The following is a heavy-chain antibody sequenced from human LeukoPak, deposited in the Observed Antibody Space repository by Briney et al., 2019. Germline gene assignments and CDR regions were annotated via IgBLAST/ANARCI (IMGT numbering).Heavy chain of an antibody. CDR2: THPSSGGT. D-gene: IGHD3-10*01. J-gene: IGHJ4*02. CDR1: GYTFTNFY. CDR3: ARMTHGSGASYSHFDY. Sequence: ASVKISCKASGYTFTNFYMHWVRQAPGQGLEWMGWTHPSSGGTRYEERFHGRVTMTRDMSTSTAYIELSSLTSDDTAVYYCARMTHGSGASYSHFDYWSQGTLVTVSS. V-gene: IGHV1-2*02.